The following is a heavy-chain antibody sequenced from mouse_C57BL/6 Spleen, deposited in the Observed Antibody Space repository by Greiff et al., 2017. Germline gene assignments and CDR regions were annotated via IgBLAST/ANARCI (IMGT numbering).Heavy chain of an antibody. CDR1: GFNIKDYY. Sequence: EVQLQQSGAELVKPGASVKLSCTASGFNIKDYYMHWVKQRTEQGLEWIGRIDPEDGETKYAPKFQGKATITADTSSNTAYLQLSSLTSEDSAVYFCERGTTVGPPFDYWGQGTTLTVSS. D-gene: IGHD1-1*01. CDR2: IDPEDGET. J-gene: IGHJ2*01. V-gene: IGHV14-2*01. CDR3: ERGTTVGPPFDY.